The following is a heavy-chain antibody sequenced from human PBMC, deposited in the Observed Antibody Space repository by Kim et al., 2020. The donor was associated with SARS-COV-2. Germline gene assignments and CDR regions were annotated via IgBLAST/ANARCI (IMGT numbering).Heavy chain of an antibody. Sequence: TDYADSLKGRFTISRDKSKNTLYLQMNSLRAEDTAVYYCATTSSRANPDYWGQGTLVTVSS. CDR2: T. CDR3: ATTSSRANPDY. V-gene: IGHV3-23*01. J-gene: IGHJ4*02. D-gene: IGHD2-2*01.